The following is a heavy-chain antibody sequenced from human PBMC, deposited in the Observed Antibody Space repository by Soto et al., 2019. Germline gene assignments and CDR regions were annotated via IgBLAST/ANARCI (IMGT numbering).Heavy chain of an antibody. CDR1: GYSIITSYS. CDR2: MSYSGST. Sequence: SETLCLTCAVSGYSIITSYSWAWIRQPPGKGLEWIGRMSYSGSTSYNPSLKSRGTISANTSKNQFSLKLTILRDEDTAVYYCARGGSAERQTDGDSYHYYPMDVWGQGTTVTVSS. D-gene: IGHD3-22*01. V-gene: IGHV4-38-2*01. J-gene: IGHJ6*02. CDR3: ARGGSAERQTDGDSYHYYPMDV.